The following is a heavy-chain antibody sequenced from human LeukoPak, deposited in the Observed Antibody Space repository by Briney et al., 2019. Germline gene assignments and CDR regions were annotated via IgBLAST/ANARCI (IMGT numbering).Heavy chain of an antibody. CDR1: GDSVSSDSAA. D-gene: IGHD3-9*01. CDR3: ARDDTLTAYGSWFDP. V-gene: IGHV6-1*01. CDR2: TYYRSNWYN. J-gene: IGHJ5*02. Sequence: SQTLSLTCAISGDSVSSDSAAWNWIRQSPSRGLEWLGRTYYRSNWYNDYAVSVKSRITINPDTSKNQFSLQLDSVTPEDTALYYCARDDTLTAYGSWFDPWGQGTLVIVSS.